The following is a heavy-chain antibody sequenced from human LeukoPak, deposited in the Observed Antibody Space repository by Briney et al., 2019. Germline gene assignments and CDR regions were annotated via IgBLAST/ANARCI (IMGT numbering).Heavy chain of an antibody. D-gene: IGHD3-3*01. CDR1: GFTFDDYA. Sequence: GRSPRLSCAASGFTFDDYAMHWVRQAPGKGLEWVSGISWNSGSIGYADSVKGRFTISRDNAKNSLYLQMNSLRAEDTALYYCAKDSDITFFGGSFDYWGQGTLVTVSS. CDR3: AKDSDITFFGGSFDY. V-gene: IGHV3-9*01. J-gene: IGHJ4*02. CDR2: ISWNSGSI.